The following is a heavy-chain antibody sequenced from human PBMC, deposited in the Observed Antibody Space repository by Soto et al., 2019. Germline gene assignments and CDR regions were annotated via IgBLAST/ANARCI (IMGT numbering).Heavy chain of an antibody. CDR3: ARDDRLVGTFDY. CDR2: IYYSGST. Sequence: PSETLSLTCTVSGGSISSYYWSWIRQPPGKGLEWIGYIYYSGSTNYNPSLKSRVTISVDTSKNQFSLKLSSVTAADTAVYYCARDDRLVGTFDYWGQGTLVTVSS. CDR1: GGSISSYY. J-gene: IGHJ4*02. V-gene: IGHV4-59*01. D-gene: IGHD6-6*01.